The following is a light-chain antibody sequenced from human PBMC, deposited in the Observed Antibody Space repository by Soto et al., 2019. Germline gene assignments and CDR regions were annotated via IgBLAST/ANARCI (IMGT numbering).Light chain of an antibody. Sequence: EIVMTQSPATLSVSPGERATLSCRASQSVSSDLAWYQQKPGQAPRILIHDASTRATGIPARFSGSGSGTDFTLTISSLQSDDLAVYYCQQYNDWWTFGQGTKVEIK. J-gene: IGKJ1*01. CDR3: QQYNDWWT. CDR1: QSVSSD. V-gene: IGKV3-15*01. CDR2: DAS.